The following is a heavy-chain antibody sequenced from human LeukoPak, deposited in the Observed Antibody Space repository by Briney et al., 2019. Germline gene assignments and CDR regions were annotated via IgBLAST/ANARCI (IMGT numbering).Heavy chain of an antibody. CDR3: ARDYYRVRIAVAGTAAGEFDY. J-gene: IGHJ4*01. CDR1: GYTFTSYG. CDR2: ISAYNGNT. V-gene: IGHV1-18*01. D-gene: IGHD6-19*01. Sequence: ASVKVSCRASGYTFTSYGISWVRQAPGQGLEWMGWISAYNGNTNYAQKLQGRVTMTTDTSTSTAYMELRSLRSDDTAVYYCARDYYRVRIAVAGTAAGEFDYWGQEPWSPSPQ.